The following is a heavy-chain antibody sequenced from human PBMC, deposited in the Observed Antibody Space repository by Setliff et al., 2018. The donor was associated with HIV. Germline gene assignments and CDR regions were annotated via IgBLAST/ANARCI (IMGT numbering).Heavy chain of an antibody. Sequence: PGGSLRLSCAGSGFNFKNAWMSWVRQAPGKGLEWVGRIKSRVDGETTAYAAPLKGRFTISRDDSKNTLYPQMDSLSTEDTAVYYCILLGMHGAFDIWGQGTMVTVSS. CDR2: IKSRVDGETT. D-gene: IGHD7-27*01. CDR1: GFNFKNAW. CDR3: ILLGMHGAFDI. V-gene: IGHV3-15*01. J-gene: IGHJ3*02.